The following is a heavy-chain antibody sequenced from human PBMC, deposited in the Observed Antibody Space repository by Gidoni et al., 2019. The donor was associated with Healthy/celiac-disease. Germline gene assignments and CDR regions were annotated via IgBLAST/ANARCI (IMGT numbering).Heavy chain of an antibody. CDR3: ARDRPTSSSTTLYYFDY. V-gene: IGHV1-69*01. CDR1: GVTFSSYA. CDR2: IIPIFGTA. Sequence: QVQLVQSGAEVKKPGSSVKVSCKASGVTFSSYAISWVRQAPGQGLEWMGGIIPIFGTANYAQKFQGSVTITADESTSTAYMELSSLRSEDTAVYYCARDRPTSSSTTLYYFDYWGQGTLVTVSS. J-gene: IGHJ4*02. D-gene: IGHD6-6*01.